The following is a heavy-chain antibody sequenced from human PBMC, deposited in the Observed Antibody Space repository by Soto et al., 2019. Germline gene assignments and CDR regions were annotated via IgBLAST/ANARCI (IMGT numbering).Heavy chain of an antibody. J-gene: IGHJ3*02. Sequence: ASVKVSFKSSRYAFTSYGISSVRQAPGQGLEWMGWISAYNGNTNYAQKLQGRVTMTTDTSTSTAYMELRSLRSDDTAVYYCARVGDAFDIWGQGTMVTVSS. CDR3: ARVGDAFDI. CDR2: ISAYNGNT. V-gene: IGHV1-18*01. CDR1: RYAFTSYG.